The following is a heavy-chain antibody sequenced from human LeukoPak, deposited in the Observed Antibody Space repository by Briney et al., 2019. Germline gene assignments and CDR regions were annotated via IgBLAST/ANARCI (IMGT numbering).Heavy chain of an antibody. D-gene: IGHD1-26*01. Sequence: SVKVTCKASGGTFSSYAISWVRQAPGQGLEWMGGIIPIFGTANYAQKSQGRVTITADESTSTAYMELSSLRSEDTAVYYCARAISSGSYPDYWGQGTLVTVSS. CDR2: IIPIFGTA. CDR3: ARAISSGSYPDY. CDR1: GGTFSSYA. V-gene: IGHV1-69*13. J-gene: IGHJ4*02.